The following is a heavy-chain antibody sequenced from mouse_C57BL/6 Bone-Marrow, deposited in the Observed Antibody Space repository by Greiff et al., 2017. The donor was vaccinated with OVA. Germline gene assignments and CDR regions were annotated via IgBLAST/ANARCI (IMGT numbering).Heavy chain of an antibody. V-gene: IGHV1-63*01. Sequence: VQLVESGAELVRPGTSVKMSCKASGYTFTNYWIGWAKQRPGHGLEWIGDIYPGGGYTNYNEKFKGKATLTADKSSSTAYMQFSSLTSEDSAIYYCARRQLRPYFDYWGQGTTLTVSS. J-gene: IGHJ2*01. CDR1: GYTFTNYW. D-gene: IGHD3-2*02. CDR2: IYPGGGYT. CDR3: ARRQLRPYFDY.